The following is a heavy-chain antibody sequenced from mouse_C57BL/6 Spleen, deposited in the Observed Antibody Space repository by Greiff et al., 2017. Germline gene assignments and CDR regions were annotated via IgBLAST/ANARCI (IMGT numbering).Heavy chain of an antibody. CDR3: ARDGGTNYAMDY. D-gene: IGHD1-1*02. CDR2: INYDGSST. Sequence: EVQVVESEGGLVQPGSSMKLSCTASGFTFSDYYMAWVRQVPEKGLEWVANINYDGSSTYYLDSLKSRFIISRDNAKNILYLQMSSLKSEDTATYDCARDGGTNYAMDYWGQGTSVTVSS. J-gene: IGHJ4*01. V-gene: IGHV5-16*01. CDR1: GFTFSDYY.